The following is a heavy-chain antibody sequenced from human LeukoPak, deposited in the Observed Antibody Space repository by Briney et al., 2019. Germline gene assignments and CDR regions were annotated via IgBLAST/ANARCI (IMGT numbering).Heavy chain of an antibody. CDR3: ARDLATFGGVIVYYFDY. CDR1: GFTFSSYS. J-gene: IGHJ4*02. CDR2: ISSSSSYI. D-gene: IGHD3-16*02. V-gene: IGHV3-21*01. Sequence: GGSLRLSCAASGFTFSSYSMNWVRQAPGKGLEWVSSISSSSSYIYYADSVKGRFTISRDNAKNSLYLQMNSLRAEDTAVYYCARDLATFGGVIVYYFDYWGQGTLVTVSS.